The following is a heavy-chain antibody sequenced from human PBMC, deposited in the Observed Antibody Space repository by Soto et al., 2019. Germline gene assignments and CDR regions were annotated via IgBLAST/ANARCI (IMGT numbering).Heavy chain of an antibody. CDR3: AREDCSGGSCKFDY. J-gene: IGHJ4*02. V-gene: IGHV4-30-4*01. CDR1: GGSISSGDYY. Sequence: PSETLSLTCTVSGGSISSGDYYWSWIRQPPGKGLEWIGYIYYSGSTYYNPSLKSRVTISVDTSKNQFSLKLSSVTAADTAVYYCAREDCSGGSCKFDYWGQGTLVTVSS. CDR2: IYYSGST. D-gene: IGHD2-15*01.